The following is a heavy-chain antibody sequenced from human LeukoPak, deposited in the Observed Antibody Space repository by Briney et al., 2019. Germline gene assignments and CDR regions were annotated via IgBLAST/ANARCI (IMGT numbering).Heavy chain of an antibody. Sequence: GGSLRLSCEASGFTFSSYAMSWVRQAPGKGLEWVSAISGSGGGTYYADSVKGRFTISRDNSKNTLYLQMNSLRAEDTAVYYRATDGSVLLWFGESDAFDIWGQGTMVTVSS. CDR3: ATDGSVLLWFGESDAFDI. D-gene: IGHD3-10*01. J-gene: IGHJ3*02. V-gene: IGHV3-23*01. CDR2: ISGSGGGT. CDR1: GFTFSSYA.